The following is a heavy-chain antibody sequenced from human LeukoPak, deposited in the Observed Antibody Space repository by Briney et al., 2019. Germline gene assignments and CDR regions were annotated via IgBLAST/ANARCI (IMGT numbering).Heavy chain of an antibody. CDR2: ISSSSSYI. CDR3: ARFWRINAFDI. V-gene: IGHV3-21*01. CDR1: GFTFSSYW. J-gene: IGHJ3*02. D-gene: IGHD2/OR15-2a*01. Sequence: GGSLRLSCAASGFTFSSYWMSWVRQAPGKGLEWVSSISSSSSYIYYADSVKGRFTISRDNAKNSLYLQMNSLRAEDTAVYYCARFWRINAFDIWGQGTMVTVSS.